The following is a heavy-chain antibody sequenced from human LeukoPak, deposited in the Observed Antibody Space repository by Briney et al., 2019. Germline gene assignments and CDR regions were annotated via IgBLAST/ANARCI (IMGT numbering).Heavy chain of an antibody. D-gene: IGHD1-26*01. CDR2: TQSDGNNK. CDR3: ARRRYSGSSQHFDY. CDR1: GFTFSSYG. V-gene: IGHV3-30*02. Sequence: GGSLRLSCAASGFTFSSYGMHWVRQAPGKGLEWVAFTQSDGNNKYYADSVKGRLTISRDNAKNSLYLQMNSLRAEDTAVYYCARRRYSGSSQHFDYWGQGTLVTVSS. J-gene: IGHJ4*02.